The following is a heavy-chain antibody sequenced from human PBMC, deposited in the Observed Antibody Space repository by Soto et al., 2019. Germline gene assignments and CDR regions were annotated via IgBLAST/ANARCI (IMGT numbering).Heavy chain of an antibody. V-gene: IGHV1-46*01. CDR2: INPSGGST. J-gene: IGHJ6*02. Sequence: GASVKVSCKACGDTFTSYYMHWVRQAPGQGLEWMGIINPSGGSTSYAQKFQGRVTMTRDTSTSTVYMELSSLRSEDTAVYYCARPTVTTRDYYYYYGMDVWGQGTTVTVSS. D-gene: IGHD4-17*01. CDR1: GDTFTSYY. CDR3: ARPTVTTRDYYYYYGMDV.